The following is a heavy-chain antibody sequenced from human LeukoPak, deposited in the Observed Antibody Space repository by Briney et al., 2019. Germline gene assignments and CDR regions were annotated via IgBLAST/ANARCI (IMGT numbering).Heavy chain of an antibody. CDR2: ISGSGGST. J-gene: IGHJ5*02. Sequence: PGGSLRLSCAASGFTFSSFAMSWVRQAPGKGLEWVSTISGSGGSTYYTDSVKGRFTISRDNSKNTLYLQMNTLRAEDTALYYCATDSFTVVVPAAKGPWGQGTLVTVSS. V-gene: IGHV3-23*01. D-gene: IGHD2-2*01. CDR3: ATDSFTVVVPAAKGP. CDR1: GFTFSSFA.